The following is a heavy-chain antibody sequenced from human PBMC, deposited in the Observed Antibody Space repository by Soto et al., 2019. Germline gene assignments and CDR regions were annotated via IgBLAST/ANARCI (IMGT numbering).Heavy chain of an antibody. Sequence: PSETLSLTCTVSGGSISSYYWSWIRQPPGKGLEWIGYIYYSGSTNYNPSLKSRVTISVDTSKNQFSLKLSFVTAADTAVYYCARVYDFWSGADYGMDVWGQGTTVTVSS. CDR2: IYYSGST. CDR3: ARVYDFWSGADYGMDV. D-gene: IGHD3-3*01. J-gene: IGHJ6*02. V-gene: IGHV4-59*01. CDR1: GGSISSYY.